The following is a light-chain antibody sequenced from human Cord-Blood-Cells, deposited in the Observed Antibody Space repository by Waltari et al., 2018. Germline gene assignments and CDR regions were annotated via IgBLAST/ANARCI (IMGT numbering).Light chain of an antibody. CDR2: AAS. V-gene: IGKV1-8*01. CDR3: QQYYSYPRT. J-gene: IGKJ3*01. Sequence: IRMTQSASSFSASTGARAPITSRTSQGISSYLAWYQQKPGQAPKLLIYAASTLQSGVPSRFSGSGSGTDFTLTISCLQSEDFATYYCQQYYSYPRTFGPGTKVDIK. CDR1: QGISSY.